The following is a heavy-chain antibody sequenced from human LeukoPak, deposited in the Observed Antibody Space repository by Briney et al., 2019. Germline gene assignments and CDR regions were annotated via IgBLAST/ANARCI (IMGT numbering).Heavy chain of an antibody. CDR1: GGSILDSTYY. J-gene: IGHJ5*02. Sequence: PSETLSLTCTVSGGSILDSTYYWAWIRQPPGKGLEWIATIFYTGNTHYNPSLKSRVTMPVDTVKNQFSLNLNSVTAADTAVYYCARQSSGYYYGWFDPWGQGTLVTVSS. D-gene: IGHD3-22*01. V-gene: IGHV4-39*01. CDR3: ARQSSGYYYGWFDP. CDR2: IFYTGNT.